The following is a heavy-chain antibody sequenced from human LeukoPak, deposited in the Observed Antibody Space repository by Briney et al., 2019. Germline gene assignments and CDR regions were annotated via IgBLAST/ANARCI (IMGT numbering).Heavy chain of an antibody. D-gene: IGHD1-26*01. CDR1: GFTFDDYA. CDR3: AKDISSGSYLFDY. CDR2: ISWNSGSI. Sequence: PGRSLRLSCAASGFTFDDYAMHWVRQAPGKGLEWVSGISWNSGSIGYADSVKGRFTISRDNARNSLYLQMNSLRAEDTALYYCAKDISSGSYLFDYWGQGTLVTVSS. V-gene: IGHV3-9*01. J-gene: IGHJ4*02.